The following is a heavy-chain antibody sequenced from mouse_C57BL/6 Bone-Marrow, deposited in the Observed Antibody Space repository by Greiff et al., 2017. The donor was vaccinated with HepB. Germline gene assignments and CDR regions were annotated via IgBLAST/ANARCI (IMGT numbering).Heavy chain of an antibody. V-gene: IGHV5-6*01. Sequence: EVHLVESGGDLVKPGGSLKLSCAASGFTFSSYGMSWVRQTPDKRLEWVATISSGGSYTYYPDSVKGRFTISRDNAKNTLYLQMSSLKSEDTAMYYCARQKEVYYYCSSPFGYWGQGTTLTVSS. CDR3: ARQKEVYYYCSSPFGY. CDR2: ISSGGSYT. CDR1: GFTFSSYG. D-gene: IGHD1-1*01. J-gene: IGHJ2*01.